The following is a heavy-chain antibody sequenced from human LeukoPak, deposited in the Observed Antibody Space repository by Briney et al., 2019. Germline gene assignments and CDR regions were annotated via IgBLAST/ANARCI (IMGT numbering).Heavy chain of an antibody. CDR2: INFICCST. J-gene: IGHJ6*03. CDR3: ARYSSGWYYYYYMDV. V-gene: IGHV3-20*03. D-gene: IGHD6-19*01. Sequence: INFICCSTGYAASVKGRLTISRDNDKNCLYMQMNSLRAEDTALYYCARYSSGWYYYYYMDVWGKGTTVTVSS.